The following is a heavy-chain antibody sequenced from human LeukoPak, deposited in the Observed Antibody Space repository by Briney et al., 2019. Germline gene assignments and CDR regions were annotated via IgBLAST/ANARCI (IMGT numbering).Heavy chain of an antibody. D-gene: IGHD3-3*01. CDR1: GFTFSSYA. V-gene: IGHV3-23*01. J-gene: IGHJ5*02. CDR3: AKDAIFGVVTPTGGFGP. CDR2: ISGSGGST. Sequence: GGSLRLSCAASGFTFSSYAMSWVRQAPGKGLEWVSAISGSGGSTYYADSVKGRFTISRDNSKNTLYLQMNSLRAEDTAVYYCAKDAIFGVVTPTGGFGPWGQGTLVTVSS.